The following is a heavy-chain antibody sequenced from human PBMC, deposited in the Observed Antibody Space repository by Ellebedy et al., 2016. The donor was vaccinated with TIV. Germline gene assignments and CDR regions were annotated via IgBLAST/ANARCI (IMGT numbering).Heavy chain of an antibody. CDR3: ARDIPQRPNPARFDP. Sequence: PGGSLRLSCTASGFTFSSHCMHWVRQAPGKGLVWVSRISSDGSYTSYADSVKGRFTISRDNAKNTLYLQMNSLRAEDTAVYYCARDIPQRPNPARFDPWGQGTLVTVSS. V-gene: IGHV3-74*01. J-gene: IGHJ5*02. CDR2: ISSDGSYT. CDR1: GFTFSSHC. D-gene: IGHD1-1*01.